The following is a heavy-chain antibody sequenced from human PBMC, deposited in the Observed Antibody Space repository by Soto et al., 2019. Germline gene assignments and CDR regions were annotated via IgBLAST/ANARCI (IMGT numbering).Heavy chain of an antibody. Sequence: ASVKVSCKASGYIFRANYIHWVRQAPGQGLEWLGWINPHSGATNYAQKFLGRVTMSADTSASTAYMDLARLKSDDTAVYYCARSFEGYYCYDYWGQVTLVTASS. CDR2: INPHSGAT. D-gene: IGHD3-22*01. V-gene: IGHV1-2*02. J-gene: IGHJ4*02. CDR1: GYIFRANY. CDR3: ARSFEGYYCYDY.